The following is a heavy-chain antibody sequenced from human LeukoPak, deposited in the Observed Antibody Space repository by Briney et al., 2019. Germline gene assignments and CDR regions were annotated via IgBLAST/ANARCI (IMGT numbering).Heavy chain of an antibody. D-gene: IGHD6-19*01. Sequence: GGSLRLSCAASGFTFSDYYMSWIRQAPGKGLEWVSYITSSSSYTNYADSVKGRFTISRDNAKNSLYLQLNSLRAEDTAVYYCARAAVAGTVHDYWGQGTLVTVSS. CDR1: GFTFSDYY. V-gene: IGHV3-11*06. CDR2: ITSSSSYT. J-gene: IGHJ4*02. CDR3: ARAAVAGTVHDY.